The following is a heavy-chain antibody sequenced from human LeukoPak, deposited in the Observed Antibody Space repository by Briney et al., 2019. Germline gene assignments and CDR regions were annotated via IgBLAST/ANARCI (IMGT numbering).Heavy chain of an antibody. CDR3: ARHSGSGSYHSPFGN. CDR2: IYYSGST. V-gene: IGHV4-39*01. D-gene: IGHD3-10*01. J-gene: IGHJ4*02. Sequence: SKTLSLTCTVSGDSISSSNYYWGWIRQPPGKGLEWIASIYYSGSTYYNPSLKSRVTISVDMSKNQFSLRLSSVTAADTAVYYCARHSGSGSYHSPFGNWGQGTLVTVSS. CDR1: GDSISSSNYY.